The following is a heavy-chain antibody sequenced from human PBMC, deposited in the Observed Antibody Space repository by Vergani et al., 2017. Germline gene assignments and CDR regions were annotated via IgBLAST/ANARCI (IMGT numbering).Heavy chain of an antibody. Sequence: QVQLQQWGAGLLKPSETLSLTCAVYGGSFSGYYWSWIRQPPGKGLEWIGEINHSGSTNYNPSHKRRVTISVDTSKNQFSLKLSSVTAADTAVYYCARGDRDYGDYGLFDYWGQGTLVTVSS. CDR1: GGSFSGYY. J-gene: IGHJ4*02. CDR3: ARGDRDYGDYGLFDY. D-gene: IGHD4-17*01. CDR2: INHSGST. V-gene: IGHV4-34*01.